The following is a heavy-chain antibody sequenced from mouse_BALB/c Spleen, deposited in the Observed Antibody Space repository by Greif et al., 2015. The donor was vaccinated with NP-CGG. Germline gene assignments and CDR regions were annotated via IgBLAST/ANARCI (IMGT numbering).Heavy chain of an antibody. V-gene: IGHV1-55*01. CDR3: ASSFDY. CDR1: GYNFTSYW. Sequence: QVQLKQSGAELVKPGTSVKLSCKASGYNFTSYWINWVKLRPGQGLEWIGDIYPGSGSTNYNEKFKSKATLTVDTSSSTAYMQLSSLASEDSALYYCASSFDYWGQGTTLTVSS. J-gene: IGHJ2*01. CDR2: IYPGSGST.